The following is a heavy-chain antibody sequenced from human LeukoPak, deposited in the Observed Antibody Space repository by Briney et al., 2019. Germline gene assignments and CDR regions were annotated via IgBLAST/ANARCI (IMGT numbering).Heavy chain of an antibody. CDR1: GGSISSGSYY. CDR3: ARHPDSGSCYLLGYFDY. V-gene: IGHV4-61*02. J-gene: IGHJ4*02. CDR2: IYTSGST. D-gene: IGHD1-26*01. Sequence: SQTLSLTCTVSGGSISSGSYYWSWIRQPAGKGLEWIVRIYTSGSTNYNPSLKSRITISVDTSKNQFSLKLSSVTAADTAVYYCARHPDSGSCYLLGYFDYWGQGTLVTVSS.